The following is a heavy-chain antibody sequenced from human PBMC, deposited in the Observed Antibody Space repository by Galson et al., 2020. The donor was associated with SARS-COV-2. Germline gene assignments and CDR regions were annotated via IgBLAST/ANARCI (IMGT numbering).Heavy chain of an antibody. Sequence: ASVKVSCKASGYTFTSYDINWVRQATGQGLEWMGWMNPNSGNTGYAQKFQGRVTMTRNTSISTAYMELSSLRSEDTAVYYCARDVELLYYYYGMDVWGQGTTVTVSS. CDR3: ARDVELLYYYYGMDV. D-gene: IGHD1-26*01. J-gene: IGHJ6*02. V-gene: IGHV1-8*01. CDR2: MNPNSGNT. CDR1: GYTFTSYD.